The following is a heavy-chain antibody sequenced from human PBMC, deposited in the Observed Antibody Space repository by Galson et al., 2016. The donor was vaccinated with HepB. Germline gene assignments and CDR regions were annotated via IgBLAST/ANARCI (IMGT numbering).Heavy chain of an antibody. CDR3: ARATVVTPRKRAFDI. Sequence: QSGAEVTRPGESLKISCKGSGYSFSTYWIGWVRQMPGKGLEWMGIIYPGDSDTRYSPSFQGHVTISADKSINTAYLQWSSLKASDTAMFYCARATVVTPRKRAFDIWGQGTMVTVSS. V-gene: IGHV5-51*01. CDR1: GYSFSTYW. D-gene: IGHD4-23*01. J-gene: IGHJ3*02. CDR2: IYPGDSDT.